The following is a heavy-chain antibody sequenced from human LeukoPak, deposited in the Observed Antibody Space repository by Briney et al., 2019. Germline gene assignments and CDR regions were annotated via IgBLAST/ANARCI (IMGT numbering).Heavy chain of an antibody. D-gene: IGHD2-2*01. Sequence: SVKVSCKASGGTFSSYAISWVRQAPGQGREWMGGIIPIFGTANYAQKFQGRVTITADESTSTAYMELSSLRSEDTAVYYCARSSPDIVVVPAAQVPYYYYYMDVWGKGTTVTVSS. CDR2: IIPIFGTA. CDR3: ARSSPDIVVVPAAQVPYYYYYMDV. V-gene: IGHV1-69*13. CDR1: GGTFSSYA. J-gene: IGHJ6*03.